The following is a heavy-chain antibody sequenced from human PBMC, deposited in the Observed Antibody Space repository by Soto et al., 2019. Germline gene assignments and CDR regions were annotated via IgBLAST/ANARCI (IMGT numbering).Heavy chain of an antibody. CDR2: VYHTGAT. J-gene: IGHJ4*02. D-gene: IGHD2-15*01. CDR3: ARGGNRYISVASGVGGFHY. V-gene: IGHV4-59*01. CDR1: GASISSSY. Sequence: QMHLQESGPGLVKPSETLSLTCTVSGASISSSYWSWIRQSPEKGLEWIAYVYHTGATNYNPSLKSRVTSSLDKSKGQFSLNANSLTTADTAVYFCARGGNRYISVASGVGGFHYWGQGSLVTVSS.